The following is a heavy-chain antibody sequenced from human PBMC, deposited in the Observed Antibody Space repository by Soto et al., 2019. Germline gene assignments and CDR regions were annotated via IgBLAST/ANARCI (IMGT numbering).Heavy chain of an antibody. CDR2: IYHSGST. Sequence: PSETLSLTCAVSGGSISSGGYSWSWIRQPPGKGLEWIGYIYHSGSTYYNPSLKSRVTISVDRSKNQFSLKLSSMTAADTAVYYCARDLWGYCGTDCYPLDVWGQGTTVTVSS. V-gene: IGHV4-30-2*01. J-gene: IGHJ6*02. CDR3: ARDLWGYCGTDCYPLDV. CDR1: GGSISSGGYS. D-gene: IGHD2-21*02.